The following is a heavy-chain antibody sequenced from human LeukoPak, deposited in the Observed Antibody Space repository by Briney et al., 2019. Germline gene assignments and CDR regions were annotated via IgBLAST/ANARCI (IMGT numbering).Heavy chain of an antibody. J-gene: IGHJ4*02. Sequence: SETLSLTCAVYGGSFSGYYWSWVRQPPGKGLEWIGEINHSGSTNYNPSLKSRVTISVDTSKNQFALRLSSVTAADTAVYYCARVRATGAHDCWGQGTLVTVSS. CDR3: ARVRATGAHDC. D-gene: IGHD1-14*01. CDR2: INHSGST. CDR1: GGSFSGYY. V-gene: IGHV4-34*01.